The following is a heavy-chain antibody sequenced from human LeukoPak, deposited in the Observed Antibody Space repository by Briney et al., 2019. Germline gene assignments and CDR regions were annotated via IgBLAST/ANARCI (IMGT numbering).Heavy chain of an antibody. CDR2: ISGSGGST. V-gene: IGHV3-23*01. Sequence: GGSLRLSCAASGFTFSSYAMSWVRQAPGKGLEWVSAISGSGGSTYYADFVKGRFTIARDNSKNTLYLQMNSLRAEDTAVYYCALFSGYSGIDYWGQGTLVTVSS. D-gene: IGHD3-22*01. J-gene: IGHJ4*02. CDR1: GFTFSSYA. CDR3: ALFSGYSGIDY.